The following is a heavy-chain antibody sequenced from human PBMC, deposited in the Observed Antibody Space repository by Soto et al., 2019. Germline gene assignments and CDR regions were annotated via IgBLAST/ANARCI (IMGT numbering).Heavy chain of an antibody. CDR2: IYPGDSDT. D-gene: IGHD2-15*01. V-gene: IGHV5-51*01. J-gene: IGHJ6*02. Sequence: XESLKISCKGSGYSFTSYWIGWVRQMPGKGLEWMGIIYPGDSDTRYSPSFQGQVTISADKSISTAYLQWSSLKASDTAMYYCASCYSGPLNGMDVWGQGATVTVSS. CDR1: GYSFTSYW. CDR3: ASCYSGPLNGMDV.